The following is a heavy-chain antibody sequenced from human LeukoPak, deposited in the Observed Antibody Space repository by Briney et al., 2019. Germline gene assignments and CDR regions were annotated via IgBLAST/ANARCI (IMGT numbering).Heavy chain of an antibody. Sequence: SQTLSLTCTVSGGSISSGSYYWSRIRQPAGKGLEWLGRIYTSGSTNYNPPLKSRVTISVDTSKNQFSLKLSSVTAADTAVYYCARGVSDGSSYYYYMDVWGKGSTVTVSS. CDR1: GGSISSGSYY. D-gene: IGHD6-6*01. CDR3: ARGVSDGSSYYYYMDV. V-gene: IGHV4-61*02. J-gene: IGHJ6*03. CDR2: IYTSGST.